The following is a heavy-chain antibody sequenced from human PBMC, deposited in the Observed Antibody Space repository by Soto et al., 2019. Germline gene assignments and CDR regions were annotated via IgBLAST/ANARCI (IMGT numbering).Heavy chain of an antibody. Sequence: GASVKVSCKASGGTFSSYAISWVRQAPGQGLEWTGGIIPIFGTANYAQKFQGRVTITADESTSTAYMELSSLRSEDTAVYYCARVLVVPAAMAYYHYYGMDVWGQGTTVTVSS. D-gene: IGHD2-2*01. CDR3: ARVLVVPAAMAYYHYYGMDV. V-gene: IGHV1-69*13. CDR1: GGTFSSYA. CDR2: IIPIFGTA. J-gene: IGHJ6*02.